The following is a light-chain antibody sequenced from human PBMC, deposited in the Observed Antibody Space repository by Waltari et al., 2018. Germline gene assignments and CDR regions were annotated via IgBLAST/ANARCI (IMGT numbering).Light chain of an antibody. Sequence: QSVLTQPPSASGSPGESVTISCTGTSSDIGDYDYVSWYQQHPGKAPKLMIYEVIKRPSGVPDRFSGSKSGNTASLTVSGLQAEDEADYYCCSYAGTNNFYVFGTGTKVTVL. V-gene: IGLV2-8*01. J-gene: IGLJ1*01. CDR1: SSDIGDYDY. CDR2: EVI. CDR3: CSYAGTNNFYV.